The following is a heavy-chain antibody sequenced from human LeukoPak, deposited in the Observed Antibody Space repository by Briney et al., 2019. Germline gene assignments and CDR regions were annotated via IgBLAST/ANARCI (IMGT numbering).Heavy chain of an antibody. CDR3: ARHSGLRSPFDP. D-gene: IGHD3-3*01. Sequence: SETLSLTCTVSGGSISSGGYYWSWIRQHPGKGLEWIGYIYYSGSTYYNPSLKSRVTISVDTSKNQLSLKLTSATAADTSVYYCARHSGLRSPFDPWGQGTLVTVSS. J-gene: IGHJ5*02. CDR2: IYYSGST. V-gene: IGHV4-39*01. CDR1: GGSISSGGYY.